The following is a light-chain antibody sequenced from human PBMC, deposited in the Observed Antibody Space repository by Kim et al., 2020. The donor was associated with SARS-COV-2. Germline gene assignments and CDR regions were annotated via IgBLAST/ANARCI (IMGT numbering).Light chain of an antibody. CDR3: QQRNNWPPAVT. Sequence: PWERATLSCRASQSISIYLAWYQQKPGQAPRRLIYDASNRATGIPDRFSGSGSGTDFTLTISSLEPEDFAIYYCQQRNNWPPAVTFLGGTKVDIK. V-gene: IGKV3-11*01. CDR1: QSISIY. J-gene: IGKJ4*01. CDR2: DAS.